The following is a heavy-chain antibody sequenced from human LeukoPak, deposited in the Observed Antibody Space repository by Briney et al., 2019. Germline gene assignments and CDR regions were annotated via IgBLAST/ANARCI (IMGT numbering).Heavy chain of an antibody. Sequence: GRSLRLSCAASGFTFTRFGMHWVRQAPGKGLEWVAVIPHDGSNKDYADSVKGRFTISRDNSKNTVYLQMNSLRAEDTAVYYCARDWLGRNFDYWGQGTLVTISS. D-gene: IGHD3-22*01. CDR1: GFTFTRFG. CDR3: ARDWLGRNFDY. V-gene: IGHV3-30*03. J-gene: IGHJ4*02. CDR2: IPHDGSNK.